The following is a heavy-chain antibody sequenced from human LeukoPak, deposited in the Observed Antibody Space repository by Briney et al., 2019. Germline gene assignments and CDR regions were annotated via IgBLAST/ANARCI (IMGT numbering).Heavy chain of an antibody. CDR2: ISSSGTTI. CDR3: ARAGFVGGYDWGGFDY. CDR1: GFTFSDYY. J-gene: IGHJ4*02. D-gene: IGHD5-12*01. Sequence: GGSLRLSCAVSGFTFSDYYMTWIRQAPGKGLEWVSYISSSGTTIYYADSVKGRFTISRDNAKNSLYLQMNSLRAEDTAVYYCARAGFVGGYDWGGFDYWGQGTLVTVSS. V-gene: IGHV3-11*01.